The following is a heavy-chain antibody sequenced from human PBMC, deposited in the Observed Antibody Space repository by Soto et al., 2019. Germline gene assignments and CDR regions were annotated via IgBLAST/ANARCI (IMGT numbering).Heavy chain of an antibody. V-gene: IGHV4-39*01. J-gene: IGHJ5*02. CDR1: SCSISSIRSY. Sequence: QLQLQESGPGLVKPSETLSLTCNVSSCSISSIRSYWAWFRQPPGKELEWIANNFYAGNTYDNPSLKRRVTVSVDTSKTQFSLKLDSVTAADTAVYYCARQAAAPGIALWCEPWGQGTLVTVSS. CDR2: NFYAGNT. CDR3: ARQAAAPGIALWCEP. D-gene: IGHD6-13*01.